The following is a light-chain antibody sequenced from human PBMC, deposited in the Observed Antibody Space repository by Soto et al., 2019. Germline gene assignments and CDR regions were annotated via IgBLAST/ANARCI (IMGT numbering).Light chain of an antibody. CDR3: SPSDDSLNGHV. Sequence: QSVLTQPHSASGTPGQRVTISCSGSSSNIGISTVHWFQQRPGTAPKLLISTTNQRPSWVPERFSGSKSGTSSALAISGLQSEDEADYYCSPSDDSLNGHVFGTGTKVTVL. CDR2: TTN. J-gene: IGLJ1*01. V-gene: IGLV1-44*01. CDR1: SSNIGIST.